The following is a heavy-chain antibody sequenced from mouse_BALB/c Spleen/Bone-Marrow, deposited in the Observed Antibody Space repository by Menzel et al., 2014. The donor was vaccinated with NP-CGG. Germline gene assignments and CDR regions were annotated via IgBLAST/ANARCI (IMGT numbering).Heavy chain of an antibody. D-gene: IGHD1-1*01. CDR2: IDPSDNET. Sequence: ESGAERVRPGASVKLSCKASGYTFTTHWVNWIKQRPGQGLEWIGRIDPSDNETHYNQKFKDKAMLTVDKTSNTAYMQLSSLTSEDSAVYYCARGGSSPAWFAYWGQGTLVTVSA. V-gene: IGHV1-74*04. CDR1: GYTFTTHW. J-gene: IGHJ3*01. CDR3: ARGGSSPAWFAY.